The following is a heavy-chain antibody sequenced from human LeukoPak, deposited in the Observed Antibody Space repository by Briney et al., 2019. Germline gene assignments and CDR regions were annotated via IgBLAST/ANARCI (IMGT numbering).Heavy chain of an antibody. D-gene: IGHD5-24*01. Sequence: PSETLSLTCTVSGGSISSGVYYWSWIRQHPGKGLEWIGYIYYSGSTYYNPSLKSRVTISVDTSKNQFSLKLSSVTAADTAVYYCARGDSRDGYNLRYWGQGTLVTVSS. J-gene: IGHJ4*02. CDR2: IYYSGST. CDR1: GGSISSGVYY. CDR3: ARGDSRDGYNLRY. V-gene: IGHV4-31*03.